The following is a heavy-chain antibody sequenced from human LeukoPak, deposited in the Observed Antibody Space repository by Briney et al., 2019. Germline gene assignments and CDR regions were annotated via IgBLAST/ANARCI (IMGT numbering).Heavy chain of an antibody. Sequence: SETLSLTCTVSGGSISSSSYYWGWIRQPPGKGLEWIGSIYYSGSTYYNPSLKSRVTISVDTSKNQFSLKLSSVTAADTAVYYCARGFAAMVHFDYWGQGTLVTVSS. J-gene: IGHJ4*02. CDR1: GGSISSSSYY. CDR2: IYYSGST. V-gene: IGHV4-39*07. CDR3: ARGFAAMVHFDY. D-gene: IGHD5-18*01.